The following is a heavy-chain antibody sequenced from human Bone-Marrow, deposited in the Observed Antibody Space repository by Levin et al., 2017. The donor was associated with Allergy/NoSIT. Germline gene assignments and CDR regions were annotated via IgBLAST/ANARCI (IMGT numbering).Heavy chain of an antibody. V-gene: IGHV4-59*01. D-gene: IGHD5-18*01. CDR3: ARRSSGYSYGYFDY. CDR2: IYYSGST. Sequence: KASETLSLTCTVSGGSISSYYWSWIRQPPGKGLEWIGYIYYSGSTNYNPSLKSRVTISVDTSKNQFSLKLSSVTAADTAVYYCARRSSGYSYGYFDYWGQGTLVTVSS. CDR1: GGSISSYY. J-gene: IGHJ4*02.